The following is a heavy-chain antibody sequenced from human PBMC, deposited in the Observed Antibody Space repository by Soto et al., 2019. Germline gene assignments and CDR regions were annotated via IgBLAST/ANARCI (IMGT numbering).Heavy chain of an antibody. Sequence: SVKVSCKASGGTFSSYAISWVRQAPGQGLEWMGGIIPIFGTANYAQKFQGRVTITADESTSTAYMELSSLRSEDTAVYYCAALYCSSTSCYGPSDYYYYGMDVWGQGTTVTVS. CDR3: AALYCSSTSCYGPSDYYYYGMDV. D-gene: IGHD2-2*01. J-gene: IGHJ6*02. CDR2: IIPIFGTA. V-gene: IGHV1-69*13. CDR1: GGTFSSYA.